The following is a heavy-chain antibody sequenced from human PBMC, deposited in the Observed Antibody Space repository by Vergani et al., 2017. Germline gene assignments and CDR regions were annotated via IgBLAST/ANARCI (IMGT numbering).Heavy chain of an antibody. Sequence: QVQLQESGPGLVKPSQTLSLTCTVSGGSISSGDYYWSWIRQPPGKGLEWIGYIYYSGSTYYNPSLKSRVTISVVTSKNQFSLKLSSVTAADTAVYYCARGDIVVVPAADYYYYGMDVWGQGTTVTVSS. J-gene: IGHJ6*02. D-gene: IGHD2-2*01. CDR3: ARGDIVVVPAADYYYYGMDV. CDR1: GGSISSGDYY. V-gene: IGHV4-30-4*01. CDR2: IYYSGST.